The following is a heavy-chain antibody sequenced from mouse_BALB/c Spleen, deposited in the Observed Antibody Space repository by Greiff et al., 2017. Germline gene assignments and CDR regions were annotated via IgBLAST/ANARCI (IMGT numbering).Heavy chain of an antibody. Sequence: VQLQQSGAELVRSGASVKLSCTASGFNIKDYYMHWVKQRPEQGLEWIGWIDPENGDTEYAPKFQGKATMTADTSSNTAYLQLSSLTSEDTAVYYCNAVITTGLYAMGYWGQGTSVTVSS. V-gene: IGHV14-4*02. J-gene: IGHJ4*01. CDR1: GFNIKDYY. D-gene: IGHD1-2*01. CDR3: NAVITTGLYAMGY. CDR2: IDPENGDT.